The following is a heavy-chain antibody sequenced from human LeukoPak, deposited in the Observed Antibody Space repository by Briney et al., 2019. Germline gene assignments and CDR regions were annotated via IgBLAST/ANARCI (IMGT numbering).Heavy chain of an antibody. CDR3: ASGVPRITIFGVVKAGEGF. D-gene: IGHD3-3*01. V-gene: IGHV4-39*01. CDR1: GGSISSSSYY. Sequence: SETLSLTCTVSGGSISSSSYYWGWIGQPPGKGLEWIGSIYYSGSTYYNPSLKSRVTISVDTPKNQFSLKLSSVTAADTAVYYCASGVPRITIFGVVKAGEGFWGQGTLVTVSS. CDR2: IYYSGST. J-gene: IGHJ4*02.